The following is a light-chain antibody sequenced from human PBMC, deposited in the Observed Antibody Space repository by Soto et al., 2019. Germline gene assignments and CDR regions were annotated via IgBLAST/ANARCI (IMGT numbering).Light chain of an antibody. CDR3: QQYEHLIT. J-gene: IGKJ5*01. Sequence: DIQMTQSPSSLSASVGDRVTITFQASEDISNSLNWYQQKPGKAPKLLIYDASNLETGVPSRFSGSGSGTDFTFTISSLQPEDLATYYCQQYEHLITFGQGTRLEI. CDR2: DAS. V-gene: IGKV1-33*01. CDR1: EDISNS.